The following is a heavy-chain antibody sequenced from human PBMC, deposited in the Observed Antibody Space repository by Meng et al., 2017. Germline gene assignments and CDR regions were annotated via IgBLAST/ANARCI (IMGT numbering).Heavy chain of an antibody. D-gene: IGHD6-25*01. CDR3: ARDEDISAAGKLFGDY. J-gene: IGHJ4*02. CDR1: GYNFPDHY. V-gene: IGHV1-2*06. CDR2: INPKSGDT. Sequence: QVQLVQSGAEVKKPGVSVKVSCKPSGYNFPDHYIHWVRRAPGQGLEWMGRINPKSGDTHYAQKFQARVTMTGDTSISTAYMELSGLRSDDTAMYYCARDEDISAAGKLFGDYWGQGTLVTVSS.